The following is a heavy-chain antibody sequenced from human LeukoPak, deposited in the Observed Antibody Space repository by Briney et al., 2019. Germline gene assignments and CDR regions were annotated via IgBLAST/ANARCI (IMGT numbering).Heavy chain of an antibody. J-gene: IGHJ4*02. Sequence: GGSLRLSWAASGFTFNNLAMIGVSRPQGRGWVGGSVIYSGGSKYLSDSVTGRWPISRGNSKNPRYLKMKSLEAGRPGVYYLWGEGGGSYVFDYWGEGTLVTVSS. V-gene: IGHV3-23*03. CDR3: WGEGGGSYVFDY. D-gene: IGHD1-26*01. CDR1: GFTFNNLA. CDR2: IYSGGSK.